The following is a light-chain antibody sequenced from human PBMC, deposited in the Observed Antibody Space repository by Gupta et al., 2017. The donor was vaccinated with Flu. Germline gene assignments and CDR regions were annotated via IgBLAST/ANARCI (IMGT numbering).Light chain of an antibody. CDR3: RSYTSSRTVV. J-gene: IGLJ3*02. Sequence: SITSPCTGTSIEIGGYNYVCLYQQHARKAPKLMIYEVTKRSSGVSNRFSGFKSGNTASLTSSVRQAEDEADYYGRSYTSSRTVVFGGGTRLTVL. V-gene: IGLV2-14*01. CDR1: SIEIGGYNY. CDR2: EVT.